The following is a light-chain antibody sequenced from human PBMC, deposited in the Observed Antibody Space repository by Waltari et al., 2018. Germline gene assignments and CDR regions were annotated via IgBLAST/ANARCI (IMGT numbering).Light chain of an antibody. CDR1: SSDFAVFYS. Sequence: QFALTQSASVSGSPGQSITISCTGTSSDFAVFYSVSWYQQHPGKAPQLMIYDVSKRPSGVSNRFSGSKSGNTASLTISGLQAEDEADYYCSSYTSTWVFGGGTKLTVL. CDR2: DVS. J-gene: IGLJ3*02. CDR3: SSYTSTWV. V-gene: IGLV2-14*01.